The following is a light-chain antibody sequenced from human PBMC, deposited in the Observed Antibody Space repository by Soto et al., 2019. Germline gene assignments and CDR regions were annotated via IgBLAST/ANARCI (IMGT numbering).Light chain of an antibody. CDR1: QSITIY. J-gene: IGKJ1*01. V-gene: IGKV1-39*01. CDR2: VAS. Sequence: DIQMTQSPSSLSASVGDRVTITCRASQSITIYLNWYQQQPGKAPRLLIYVASTLQTGVPSRFSGSGSMTDFTLTISDLQPEDLATYYCQQTYTAPRTFGQGTKVDI. CDR3: QQTYTAPRT.